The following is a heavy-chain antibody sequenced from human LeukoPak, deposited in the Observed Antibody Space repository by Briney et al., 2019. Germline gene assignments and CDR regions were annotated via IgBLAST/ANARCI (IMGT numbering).Heavy chain of an antibody. V-gene: IGHV4-4*02. CDR2: VYHSGTT. CDR1: GGSISSSYW. CDR3: AGAYCGGDCYSGRALDI. Sequence: PSETLSLTCAVSGGSISSSYWWSWFRQPPGKGLEWIGGVYHSGTTNYYPSLKSRVTISIEKSKNQFSLKLSSVTAADTAVYYCAGAYCGGDCYSGRALDIWGQGTTVTVSS. D-gene: IGHD2-21*02. J-gene: IGHJ3*02.